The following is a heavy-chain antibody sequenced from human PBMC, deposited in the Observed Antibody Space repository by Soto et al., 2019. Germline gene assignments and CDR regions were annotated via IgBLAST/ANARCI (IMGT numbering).Heavy chain of an antibody. CDR2: ISYDGSNK. Sequence: PGGSLRLSCAASGFTFSSYAIHWVRQAPGKGLEWVAVISYDGSNKYYADSVKGRFTISRDNSKNTLYLQMNSLRAEDTAVYYCAKDICISTSCYRLYNWFDPWGQGTLVTVSS. CDR3: AKDICISTSCYRLYNWFDP. V-gene: IGHV3-30-3*02. J-gene: IGHJ5*02. CDR1: GFTFSSYA. D-gene: IGHD2-2*01.